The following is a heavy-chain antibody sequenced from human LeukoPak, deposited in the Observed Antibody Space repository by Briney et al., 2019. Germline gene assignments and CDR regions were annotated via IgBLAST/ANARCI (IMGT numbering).Heavy chain of an antibody. CDR2: IYYSGTT. D-gene: IGHD5-18*01. CDR1: GGSISRYY. J-gene: IGHJ4*02. V-gene: IGHV4-59*12. CDR3: ARRRGYSYGQHFDY. Sequence: SETLSLTCTVSGGSISRYYWTWIRQPPGKELEWIGYIYYSGTTNYNPSFKSRVTISVDTSKNQFSLKLSSVTAADTAVYYCARRRGYSYGQHFDYWGQGTLVTVSS.